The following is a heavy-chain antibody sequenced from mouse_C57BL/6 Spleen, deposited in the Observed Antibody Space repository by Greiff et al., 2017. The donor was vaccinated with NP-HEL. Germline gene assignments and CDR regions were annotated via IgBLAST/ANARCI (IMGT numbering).Heavy chain of an antibody. CDR1: GYAFSSSW. D-gene: IGHD2-2*01. CDR3: ARGGLRRGFDY. V-gene: IGHV1-82*01. Sequence: QVQLQQSGPELVKPGASVKISCKASGYAFSSSWMNWVKQRPGKGLEWIGRIYPGDGDTNYNGKFKGKATLTADKSSSTAYMQLSSLTSEDSAVYFCARGGLRRGFDYWGQGTTLTVSS. CDR2: IYPGDGDT. J-gene: IGHJ2*01.